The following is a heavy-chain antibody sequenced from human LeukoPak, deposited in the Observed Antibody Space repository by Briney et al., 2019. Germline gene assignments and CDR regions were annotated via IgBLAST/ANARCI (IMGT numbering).Heavy chain of an antibody. D-gene: IGHD3-16*01. CDR2: ISSSSSYI. CDR1: GFTFSSYS. Sequence: PGGSLRLSCAASGFTFSSYSMNWVRQAPGKGLEWVSSISSSSSYIYYADSVKGRFTISRDNAKNSLYLQMNSLRAEDTAVYYCAGVPRRGKDFDYWGQGTLVTVSS. CDR3: AGVPRRGKDFDY. V-gene: IGHV3-21*01. J-gene: IGHJ4*02.